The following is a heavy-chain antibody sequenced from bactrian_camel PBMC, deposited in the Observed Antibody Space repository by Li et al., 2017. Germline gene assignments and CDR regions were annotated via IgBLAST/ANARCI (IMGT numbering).Heavy chain of an antibody. CDR1: VNIPSHTC. J-gene: IGHJ6*01. CDR3: ATDCPMSGGEWPDFFRS. Sequence: ASGGGSVQAGGSLRLSCVASVNIPSHTCVAWFRQAPGKEREAVATLATSRYSHYYAGTTHYADSVKGRFTISRDNAKNTVYLQMNSLKPEDTALYYCATDCPMSGGEWPDFFRSWGRGTQVTVS. CDR2: LATSRYSHYYAGTT. D-gene: IGHD3*01. V-gene: IGHV3S53*01.